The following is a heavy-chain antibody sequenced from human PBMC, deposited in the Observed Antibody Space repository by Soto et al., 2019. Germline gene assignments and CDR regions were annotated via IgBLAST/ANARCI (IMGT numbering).Heavy chain of an antibody. D-gene: IGHD6-19*01. V-gene: IGHV4-4*02. CDR1: GGSISSGIW. Sequence: QVQLQESGPGLVTPSGTLSLTCAVSGGSISSGIWWSWVRQPPGKGLEWIGEIHYTGRTNYKSTLQSRVSMSIDKSNNLFSLDRRSVTAADTAVYYCAGGGISYASGRDNWFEPWGQGTLVTVSS. CDR3: AGGGISYASGRDNWFEP. J-gene: IGHJ5*02. CDR2: IHYTGRT.